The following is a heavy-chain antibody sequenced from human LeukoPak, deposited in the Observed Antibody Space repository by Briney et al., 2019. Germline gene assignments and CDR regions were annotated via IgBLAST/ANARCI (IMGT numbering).Heavy chain of an antibody. V-gene: IGHV3-30-3*01. Sequence: PGRSLRLSCAASGFTFRSYAMNWVRQAPGKGLEWLAVISYDGSKKYYADSMQGRFTISRDNSKNTLYLQMNGLRAEDTAVYYCARDSHAPDTVVVSCYFDSWGQGTLVTVSS. CDR2: ISYDGSKK. CDR1: GFTFRSYA. D-gene: IGHD5-18*01. J-gene: IGHJ4*02. CDR3: ARDSHAPDTVVVSCYFDS.